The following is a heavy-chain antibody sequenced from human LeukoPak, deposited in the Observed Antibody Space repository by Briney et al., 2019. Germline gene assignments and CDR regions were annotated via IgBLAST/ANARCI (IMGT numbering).Heavy chain of an antibody. CDR2: IYPDDSDT. D-gene: IGHD6-13*01. CDR1: GYSFTSYW. J-gene: IGHJ4*02. CDR3: ARHDSSSWSTSDY. Sequence: GESLKISFKGSGYSFTSYWIAWVRQMPGKGLEWMGIIYPDDSDTRYSPSFQGQVTISADKSISTAYLQWSSLKASDTAVFYCARHDSSSWSTSDYWGQGTLVTASS. V-gene: IGHV5-51*01.